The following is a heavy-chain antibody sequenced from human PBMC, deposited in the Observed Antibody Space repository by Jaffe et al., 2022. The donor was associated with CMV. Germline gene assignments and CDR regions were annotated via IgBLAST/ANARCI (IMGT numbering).Heavy chain of an antibody. V-gene: IGHV1-3*01. J-gene: IGHJ6*03. CDR1: GYTFTSYA. Sequence: QVQLVQSGAEVKKPGASVKVSCKASGYTFTSYAMHWVRQAPGQRLEWMGWINAGNGNTKYSQKFQGRVTITRDTSASTAYMELSSLRSEDTAVYYCAREGYSGYDYGGYYYYYMDVWGKGTTVTVSS. CDR3: AREGYSGYDYGGYYYYYMDV. CDR2: INAGNGNT. D-gene: IGHD5-12*01.